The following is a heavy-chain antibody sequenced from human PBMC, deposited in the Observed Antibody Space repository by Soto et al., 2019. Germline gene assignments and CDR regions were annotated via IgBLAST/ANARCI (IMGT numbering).Heavy chain of an antibody. D-gene: IGHD3-22*01. CDR2: ISGTGGNT. Sequence: GGSLRLSCAASRFTFTSYAMSWVRQAPGKGLEWVSVISGTGGNTYHADSVKGRFTISRDNSKNTVYLQMNSLRAEDTAVYYCAKYYDSSGRIAFHISGEGTMVTV. V-gene: IGHV3-23*01. CDR3: AKYYDSSGRIAFHI. CDR1: RFTFTSYA. J-gene: IGHJ3*02.